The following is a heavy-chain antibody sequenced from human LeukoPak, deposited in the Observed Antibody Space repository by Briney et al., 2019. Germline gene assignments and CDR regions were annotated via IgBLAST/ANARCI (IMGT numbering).Heavy chain of an antibody. CDR2: ISSNGGST. Sequence: GGSLRLSCAASGFTFSSYAMHWVRQAPGKGLEYVSAISSNGGSTYYANSVKGRFTIPRDNSKNTLYLQMGSLRAEDMAVYYCAKATVLNWFDPWAREPWSPSPQ. D-gene: IGHD4-17*01. CDR3: AKATVLNWFDP. J-gene: IGHJ5*02. CDR1: GFTFSSYA. V-gene: IGHV3-64*01.